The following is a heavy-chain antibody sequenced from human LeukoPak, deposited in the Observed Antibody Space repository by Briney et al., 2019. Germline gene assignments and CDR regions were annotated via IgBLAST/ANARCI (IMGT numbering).Heavy chain of an antibody. J-gene: IGHJ4*02. Sequence: ASVKVSCKASGGTFSNYAINWVRQAPGQGLEWMGGIIPIFGTAYYAQNFQDRVTITADESTSTAYMQLSSLRSEDTAVYYCATEGAGSSWYRAFDYWGQGALVTVSS. CDR3: ATEGAGSSWYRAFDY. CDR1: GGTFSNYA. V-gene: IGHV1-69*13. D-gene: IGHD6-13*01. CDR2: IIPIFGTA.